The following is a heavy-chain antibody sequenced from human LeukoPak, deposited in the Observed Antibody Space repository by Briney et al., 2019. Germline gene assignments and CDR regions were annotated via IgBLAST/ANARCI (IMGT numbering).Heavy chain of an antibody. J-gene: IGHJ3*02. CDR1: GFTFSSYG. V-gene: IGHV3-30*02. CDR3: AKDDYYDSSGPNAFDI. D-gene: IGHD3-22*01. Sequence: PSGGSLRLSCAASGFTFSSYGMHWVRQAPGKGLEWVAFIRYDGSNKYYADSVKGRFTISRDNSKNTLYLQMNSLRAEDTAVYYCAKDDYYDSSGPNAFDIWGQGTMVTVSS. CDR2: IRYDGSNK.